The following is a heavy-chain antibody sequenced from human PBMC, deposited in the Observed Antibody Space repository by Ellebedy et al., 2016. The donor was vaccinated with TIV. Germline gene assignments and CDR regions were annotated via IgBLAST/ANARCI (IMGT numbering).Heavy chain of an antibody. J-gene: IGHJ4*02. V-gene: IGHV3-23*01. Sequence: GESLKISCAASGFTFRSYAMNWVRQAPGKGLEWVSAMGGSGTATYYADSVKGRFTISTDDSKTTLYLQMNSLTAEDTAVYYCAKSLFSAHRRYPFDYWGQGALVTVSS. CDR2: MGGSGTAT. CDR3: AKSLFSAHRRYPFDY. CDR1: GFTFRSYA. D-gene: IGHD3-16*01.